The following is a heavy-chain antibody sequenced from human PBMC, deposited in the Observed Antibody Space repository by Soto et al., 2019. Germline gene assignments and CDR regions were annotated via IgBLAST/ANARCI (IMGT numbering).Heavy chain of an antibody. D-gene: IGHD3-10*01. J-gene: IGHJ6*02. CDR1: GGSFSGYY. Sequence: PSETLSLTCAVSGGSFSGYYWSWIRQPPGKGLEWIGEINHSGSTNYNPSLKSRVTISVDTSKNQFSLKLSSVTAADTAVYYCARDGVRGVIGYYYYGMDVWGQGTTVTVSS. V-gene: IGHV4-34*01. CDR3: ARDGVRGVIGYYYYGMDV. CDR2: INHSGST.